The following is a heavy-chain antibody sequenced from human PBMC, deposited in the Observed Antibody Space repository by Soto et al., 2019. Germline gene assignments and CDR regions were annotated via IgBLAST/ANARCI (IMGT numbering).Heavy chain of an antibody. CDR1: GFTFSDYA. V-gene: IGHV3-23*01. Sequence: GGSLRLSCLASGFTFSDYAMTWVRHVPGRGLEWVASLDGAGGSTYYADSVRGRFTISRDNSQNTLFLQMKRLTVDDTAIYYCTAPRDEYGSGVSWFTYGMDIWGQGTTVTSP. D-gene: IGHD3-10*01. J-gene: IGHJ6*02. CDR3: TAPRDEYGSGVSWFTYGMDI. CDR2: LDGAGGST.